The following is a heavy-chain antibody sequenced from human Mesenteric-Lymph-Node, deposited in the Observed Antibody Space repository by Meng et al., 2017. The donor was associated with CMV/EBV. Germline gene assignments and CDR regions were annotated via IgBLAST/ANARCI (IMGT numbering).Heavy chain of an antibody. CDR2: ISSSSSYI. J-gene: IGHJ6*02. D-gene: IGHD3-3*01. CDR3: ARDITYYDFWSGPDYYYYGMDV. V-gene: IGHV3-21*01. Sequence: GESLKISCAASGFTFSSYEMNWVRQAPGKGLEWVSSISSSSSYIYYADSVKGRFTISRDNAKNSLYLQMNSLRAEDTAVYYCARDITYYDFWSGPDYYYYGMDVWGQGTTVTVSS. CDR1: GFTFSSYE.